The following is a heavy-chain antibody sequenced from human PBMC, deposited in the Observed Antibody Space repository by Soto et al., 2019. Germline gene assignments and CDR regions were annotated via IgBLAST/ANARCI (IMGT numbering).Heavy chain of an antibody. V-gene: IGHV4-31*02. D-gene: IGHD3-9*01. J-gene: IGHJ6*01. CDR3: ASSGLNYDILTGYSPYYFDHGMGV. Sequence: PWTVAGGTSVNVGGYWSWIRQHPGKGLEWIGYIYYSGSTYYNPSLKSRVTISVDTSKNQFSLKLSSVTAADTAVYYCASSGLNYDILTGYSPYYFDHGMGVWGERITVTGPS. CDR1: GGTSVNVGGY. CDR2: IYYSGST.